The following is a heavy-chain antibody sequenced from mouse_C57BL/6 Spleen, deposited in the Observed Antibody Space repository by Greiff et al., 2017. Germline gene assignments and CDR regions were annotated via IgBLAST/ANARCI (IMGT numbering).Heavy chain of an antibody. CDR3: ARNYGITTSDYYAMDY. CDR1: GFSFTSYG. Sequence: QVQLQQSGPGLVQPSQSLSITCTVSGFSFTSYGVHWVRQSPGKGLEWLGVIWSGGSTDYNAAFISRLSISKDNSKSQVFFKMNSLQADDTAIYYCARNYGITTSDYYAMDYWGQGTSVTVSS. CDR2: IWSGGST. V-gene: IGHV2-2*01. J-gene: IGHJ4*01. D-gene: IGHD2-4*01.